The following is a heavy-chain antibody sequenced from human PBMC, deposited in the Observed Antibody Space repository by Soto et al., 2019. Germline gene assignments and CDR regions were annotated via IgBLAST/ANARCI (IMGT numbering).Heavy chain of an antibody. J-gene: IGHJ1*01. D-gene: IGHD4-17*01. CDR1: GGSISSGGYY. CDR2: IYYSGST. Sequence: PSETLSLTCTVSGGSISSGGYYWSWIRQHPGKGLEWIGYIYYSGSTYYNPSLKSRVTISVDTSKNQFSLKLSSVTAADTAVYXXXXXXXDXGGNGAEYFQHWGQGTLVTVSS. V-gene: IGHV4-31*03. CDR3: XXXXXDXGGNGAEYFQH.